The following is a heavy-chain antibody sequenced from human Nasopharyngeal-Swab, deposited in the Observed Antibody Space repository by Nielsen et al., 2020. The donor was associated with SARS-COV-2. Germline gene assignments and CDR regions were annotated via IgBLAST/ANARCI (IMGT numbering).Heavy chain of an antibody. CDR2: ISWNSGRT. J-gene: IGHJ6*02. D-gene: IGHD6-19*01. CDR1: GFSFDDYA. Sequence: GGSLRLSCTASGFSFDDYAMHWVRQAPGKGLEWVSSISWNSGRTGYADSVRGRFTISRDNAQSSLDLQMNSLRSEDTAIYYCTKGLGISVSGSPMDVWGQGTTVTVSS. V-gene: IGHV3-9*01. CDR3: TKGLGISVSGSPMDV.